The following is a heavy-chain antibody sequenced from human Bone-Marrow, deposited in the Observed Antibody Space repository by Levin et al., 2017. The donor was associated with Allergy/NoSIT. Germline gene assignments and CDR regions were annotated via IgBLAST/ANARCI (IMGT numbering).Heavy chain of an antibody. J-gene: IGHJ4*02. V-gene: IGHV3-23*01. Sequence: GESLKISCTASGFTFSSYAMGWVRQAPGKGLEWVSGISGSGGSTDYADSVKGRFTISRDNSKNTLYLQMNSLGVEDTAVYYCAKDWNLIPVGTYFDYWGQGTLVTVSS. D-gene: IGHD6-13*01. CDR2: ISGSGGST. CDR3: AKDWNLIPVGTYFDY. CDR1: GFTFSSYA.